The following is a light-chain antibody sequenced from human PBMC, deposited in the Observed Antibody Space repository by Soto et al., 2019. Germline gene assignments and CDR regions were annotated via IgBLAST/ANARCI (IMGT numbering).Light chain of an antibody. CDR2: DNN. Sequence: QSVLTQPPSVSGAPGQRVTISCTGNSSNIGAGYDVHWYQRLPGTAPKLLIYDNNNRPSGVPDRFSGSKSGTSASLAITGLQAEDEADYYCQSYDSSLSGSVFGGGTKLTVL. J-gene: IGLJ3*02. V-gene: IGLV1-40*01. CDR3: QSYDSSLSGSV. CDR1: SSNIGAGYD.